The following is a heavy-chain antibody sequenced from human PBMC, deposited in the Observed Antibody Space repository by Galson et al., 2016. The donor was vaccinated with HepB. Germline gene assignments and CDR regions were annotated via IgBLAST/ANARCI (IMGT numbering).Heavy chain of an antibody. D-gene: IGHD3-16*01. CDR2: IKQDGREK. Sequence: SLRLSCAASGYTFSRYWMSWVRQAPGKGLEWVADIKQDGREKDYVDSVKGRFTISRDNAKNSLYVQMNSLRAEDTAVYYCTSEGGGGFDLWGRGTLVTVSS. CDR1: GYTFSRYW. CDR3: TSEGGGGFDL. J-gene: IGHJ2*01. V-gene: IGHV3-7*01.